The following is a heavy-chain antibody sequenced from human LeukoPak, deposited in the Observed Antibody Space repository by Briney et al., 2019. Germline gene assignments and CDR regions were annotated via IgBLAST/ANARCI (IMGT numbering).Heavy chain of an antibody. CDR2: INPSDGGA. CDR1: GYTFTGHY. D-gene: IGHD5-24*01. CDR3: AREQTTLQYSNTWYNWFDP. J-gene: IGHJ5*02. V-gene: IGHV1-46*01. Sequence: ASVKVSCKASGYTFTGHYIHWVRQAPGQGLEWMGIINPSDGGATYAQKFQGRVTMTRDTPTSTLYMEVSSLRSEDTAVYYCAREQTTLQYSNTWYNWFDPRGQGTLVTVSS.